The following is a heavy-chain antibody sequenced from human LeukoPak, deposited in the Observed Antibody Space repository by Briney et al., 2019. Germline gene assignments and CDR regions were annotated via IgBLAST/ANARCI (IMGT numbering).Heavy chain of an antibody. CDR1: GGSISSYY. V-gene: IGHV4-59*08. D-gene: IGHD4-17*01. Sequence: SETLSLTCTVSGGSISSYYWSWIRQPPGKGLEWIGYIYYSGSTNYNPSLKSRVTISVDTSKNQFSLRLNSVTAADTAVYYCARGRHGDFGNWFDPWGQGTPVIVAS. CDR3: ARGRHGDFGNWFDP. CDR2: IYYSGST. J-gene: IGHJ5*02.